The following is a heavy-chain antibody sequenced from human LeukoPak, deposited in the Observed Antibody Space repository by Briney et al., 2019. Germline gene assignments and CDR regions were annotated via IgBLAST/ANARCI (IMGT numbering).Heavy chain of an antibody. CDR3: ARDHGQWLVRGNYFDY. CDR2: INTNTGNP. J-gene: IGHJ4*02. Sequence: ASVKVSCKASGYTFTSYDINWVRQATGQGLEWMGWINTNTGNPTYAQGFTGRFVFSLDTSVSTAYLQISSLKAEDTAVYYCARDHGQWLVRGNYFDYWGQGTLVTVSS. D-gene: IGHD6-19*01. V-gene: IGHV7-4-1*02. CDR1: GYTFTSYD.